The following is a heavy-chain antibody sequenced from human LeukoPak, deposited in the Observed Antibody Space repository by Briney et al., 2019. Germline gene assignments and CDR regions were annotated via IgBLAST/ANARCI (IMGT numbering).Heavy chain of an antibody. J-gene: IGHJ4*02. V-gene: IGHV3-15*01. CDR3: TTNHAE. Sequence: GSLRLSCVASGLPFVNAWMSWGRQAPGKGLDWVGRIKSKTDGGTTDYSAPVKGRFTISRDDSKNTLYLQMNSLKTEDTAVYYCTTNHAEWGQGTLVTVSS. CDR1: GLPFVNAW. CDR2: IKSKTDGGTT.